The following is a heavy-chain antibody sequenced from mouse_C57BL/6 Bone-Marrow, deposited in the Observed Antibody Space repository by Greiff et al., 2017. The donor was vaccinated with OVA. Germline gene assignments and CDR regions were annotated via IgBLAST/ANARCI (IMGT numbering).Heavy chain of an antibody. D-gene: IGHD1-1*01. Sequence: QVQLQQPGAELVKPGASVKLSCKASGYTFTSYWMQWVKQRPGQGLEWIGEIDPSDSYTNYNQKFKGKATLTVDTSSSTAYMQLSSLTSEDSAVYYCARESITTVVDYWGQGTTLTVSS. CDR1: GYTFTSYW. J-gene: IGHJ2*01. V-gene: IGHV1-50*01. CDR3: ARESITTVVDY. CDR2: IDPSDSYT.